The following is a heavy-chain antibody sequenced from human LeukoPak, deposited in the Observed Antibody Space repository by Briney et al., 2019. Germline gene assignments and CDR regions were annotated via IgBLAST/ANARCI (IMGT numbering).Heavy chain of an antibody. J-gene: IGHJ4*02. CDR1: GGSISSSTW. CDR2: IFHSRSK. V-gene: IGHV4-4*02. D-gene: IGHD3-9*01. CDR3: SSGGLVSRYLDH. Sequence: ASETLSLTCSVSGGSISSSTWWPWVRLPPGKGLEWIGEIFHSRSKNLNPPLKSRLTMSVAKSKHDFSLKLPSLTAADTAVYYCSSGGLVSRYLDHWGQGALVTVSS.